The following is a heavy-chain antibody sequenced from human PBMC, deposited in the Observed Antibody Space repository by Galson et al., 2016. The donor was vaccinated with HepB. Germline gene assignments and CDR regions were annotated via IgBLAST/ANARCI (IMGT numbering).Heavy chain of an antibody. CDR3: ATTYGGGTCTHVYAFDF. V-gene: IGHV4-59*01. J-gene: IGHJ3*01. Sequence: SETLSLTCSVSGDSINNYYSSWIRQPPGKTLEWIGYSSYNGITDYNSSLKSRVNISVEPSKNQFSLTLSSVTAADTALYYCATTYGGGTCTHVYAFDFWGQGIMVTVSS. D-gene: IGHD2-21*01. CDR2: SSYNGIT. CDR1: GDSINNYY.